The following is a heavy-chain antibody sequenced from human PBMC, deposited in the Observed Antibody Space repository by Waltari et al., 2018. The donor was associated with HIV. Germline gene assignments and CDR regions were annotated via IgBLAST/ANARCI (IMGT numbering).Heavy chain of an antibody. CDR1: GYTFTRYD. D-gene: IGHD4-17*01. V-gene: IGHV1-8*01. CDR3: ARGPQDYPKYYFDY. Sequence: QVQLVQSGAEVKKPGASVKVSCKASGYTFTRYDINWVRHATGQGLEWLGWMNPNSGNTGYAQRFQGRVTMTRNTSISTAYMELSSLRSEDTAVYFCARGPQDYPKYYFDYWGQGTLVTVSS. CDR2: MNPNSGNT. J-gene: IGHJ4*02.